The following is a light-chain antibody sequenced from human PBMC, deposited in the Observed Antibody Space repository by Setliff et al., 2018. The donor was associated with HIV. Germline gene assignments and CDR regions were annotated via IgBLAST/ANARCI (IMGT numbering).Light chain of an antibody. V-gene: IGLV2-14*01. Sequence: QSALAQPASVSGSPGQSITISCTGSSSDIGTYNFVSWYQQFPGKAPKVVIYEVSHRPSGISNRFSGSKSGNTASLTISGLQADDEAYYYCNSYTTSSAPFVFGTGTKVTVL. CDR1: SSDIGTYNF. CDR3: NSYTTSSAPFV. J-gene: IGLJ1*01. CDR2: EVS.